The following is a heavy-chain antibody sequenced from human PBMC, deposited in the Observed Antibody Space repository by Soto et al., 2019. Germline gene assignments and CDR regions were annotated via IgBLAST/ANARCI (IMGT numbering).Heavy chain of an antibody. Sequence: QLQLQESGPGLVKPSETLSLTCTVSGGSISSRGYYWGWIRQPPGKGLEWIGTIYYSGSTYYNPSLTSRVTISVATSKNQFSLKLSSVTAADTAVYYCATSNWFDPWGQGTLVTVSS. V-gene: IGHV4-39*01. CDR3: ATSNWFDP. CDR2: IYYSGST. J-gene: IGHJ5*02. CDR1: GGSISSRGYY.